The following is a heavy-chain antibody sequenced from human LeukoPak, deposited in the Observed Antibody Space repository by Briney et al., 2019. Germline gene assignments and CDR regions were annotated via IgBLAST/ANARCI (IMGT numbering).Heavy chain of an antibody. J-gene: IGHJ4*02. CDR1: GFTFSSYS. CDR3: AAGTGKSDFDH. Sequence: GGSLRLSCAASGFTFSSYSMNWVRQAPGKGLEWVDRIKSKTESGTRDFAAPAKGRFTISRDDSRNTLYLQMNNLKIEDTAVYYCAAGTGKSDFDHWGQGALVTVSS. CDR2: IKSKTESGTR. V-gene: IGHV3-15*01. D-gene: IGHD1-14*01.